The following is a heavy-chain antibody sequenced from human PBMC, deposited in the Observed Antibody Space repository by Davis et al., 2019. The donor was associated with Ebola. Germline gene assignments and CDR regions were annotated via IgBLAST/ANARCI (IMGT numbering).Heavy chain of an antibody. D-gene: IGHD2-15*01. CDR3: ARRAYCSGGSCYYNDY. Sequence: GESLKISCAASGFTFSSYYMSWVRQAPGKGLEWVSYISTGSSTIYYADSVKGRFTISRDNAKNSLYLQMNSLRDEDTAVYYCARRAYCSGGSCYYNDYWGQGTLVTVSS. J-gene: IGHJ4*02. V-gene: IGHV3-48*02. CDR1: GFTFSSYY. CDR2: ISTGSSTI.